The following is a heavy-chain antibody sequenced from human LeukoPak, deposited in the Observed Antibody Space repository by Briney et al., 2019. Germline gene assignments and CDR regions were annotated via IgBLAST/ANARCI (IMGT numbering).Heavy chain of an antibody. J-gene: IGHJ4*02. Sequence: GGSLRLSCAASGFPFSGNAMSWVRQAPGRGLEWVSGVGGDEKAHYADFVRGRFTISRDNSKKTVYLQMNSLTVEDTAVYYCTKDLSWWVTADYWGQGVLVTVSS. CDR3: TKDLSWWVTADY. CDR2: VGGDEKA. CDR1: GFPFSGNA. V-gene: IGHV3-23*01. D-gene: IGHD2-21*02.